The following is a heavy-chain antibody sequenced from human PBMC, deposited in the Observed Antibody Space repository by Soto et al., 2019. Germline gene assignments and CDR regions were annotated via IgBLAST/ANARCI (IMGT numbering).Heavy chain of an antibody. Sequence: EVQLVESEGGLVQPGGSLRLSCAASGFTFSSYWMSWVRQAPGKGLEWVANIKQDGSEKYYVDSVKGRFTISRDNAKNSLYLQMNSLRAEDTAVYYCARGPREWELLRGGADDAFDIWGQGTMVTVSS. CDR2: IKQDGSEK. CDR1: GFTFSSYW. J-gene: IGHJ3*02. D-gene: IGHD1-26*01. CDR3: ARGPREWELLRGGADDAFDI. V-gene: IGHV3-7*01.